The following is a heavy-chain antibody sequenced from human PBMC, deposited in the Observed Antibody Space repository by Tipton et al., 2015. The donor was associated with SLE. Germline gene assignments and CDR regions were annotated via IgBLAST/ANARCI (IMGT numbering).Heavy chain of an antibody. CDR3: ARDGRGYSGYDGL. D-gene: IGHD5-12*01. J-gene: IGHJ2*01. Sequence: TLSLTCTVSGGSISSYYWSWIRQPPGKGLEWIGYIYYSGSTNYNPSLKSRVTISVDTSKNQFSLKLSSVTAADTAVYYCARDGRGYSGYDGLWGRGTLVTASS. CDR2: IYYSGST. CDR1: GGSISSYY. V-gene: IGHV4-59*01.